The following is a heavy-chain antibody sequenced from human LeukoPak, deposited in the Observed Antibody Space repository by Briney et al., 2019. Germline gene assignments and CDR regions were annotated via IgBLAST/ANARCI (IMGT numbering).Heavy chain of an antibody. J-gene: IGHJ4*02. D-gene: IGHD5-12*01. CDR2: IRCITNSYAA. CDR3: TRRVDISMINSFDY. V-gene: IGHV3-73*01. Sequence: GGSLKLSCAASGFMFSGSAIHWVRQASGKGLEWVGRIRCITNSYAAAYTASVKGGFTISRDDSKNTAYLQMNSLKTEDTAVYYCTRRVDISMINSFDYWGQGTLVTVSS. CDR1: GFMFSGSA.